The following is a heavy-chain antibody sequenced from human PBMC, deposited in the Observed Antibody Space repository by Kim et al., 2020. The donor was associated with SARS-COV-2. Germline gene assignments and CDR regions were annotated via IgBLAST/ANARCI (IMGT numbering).Heavy chain of an antibody. V-gene: IGHV3-73*01. Sequence: GGSLRLSCVASGFTFSGAGMHWVRQASGKGLEWVGRIRSKVNNYATAYSASVKGRFTISRDDSKNMAYLQISGLETEDTAVYYCTREGDYYGMDVWGQGTTVTVSS. CDR1: GFTFSGAG. CDR2: IRSKVNNYAT. CDR3: TREGDYYGMDV. J-gene: IGHJ6*02.